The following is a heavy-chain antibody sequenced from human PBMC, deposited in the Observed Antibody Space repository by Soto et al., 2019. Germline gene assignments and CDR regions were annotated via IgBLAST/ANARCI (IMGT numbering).Heavy chain of an antibody. Sequence: PGESLTISCKGSGYSFTSYWIGWVRQMPGKGLEWMGIIYPGDSDTRYSPSFQGQVTISADKSISTAYLQWSSLKASDTAMYYCARGEQQLAPGYYYYYGMDVWGQGTTVTVSS. CDR2: IYPGDSDT. J-gene: IGHJ6*02. CDR1: GYSFTSYW. V-gene: IGHV5-51*01. CDR3: ARGEQQLAPGYYYYYGMDV. D-gene: IGHD6-13*01.